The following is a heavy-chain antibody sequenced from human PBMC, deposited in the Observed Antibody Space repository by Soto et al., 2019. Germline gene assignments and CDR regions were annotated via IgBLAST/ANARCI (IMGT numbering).Heavy chain of an antibody. CDR1: DGSISYYY. J-gene: IGHJ5*02. Sequence: PSETLSLTCTVSDGSISYYYWSWIRQPPGKGLEWIGYIYYRGSTNYNPSLKSRVTISVDTSKNQFSLKLSSVTAADTAVYYCARQGLGADWFDPWGQGTLVTVSS. V-gene: IGHV4-59*08. CDR2: IYYRGST. CDR3: ARQGLGADWFDP. D-gene: IGHD3-10*01.